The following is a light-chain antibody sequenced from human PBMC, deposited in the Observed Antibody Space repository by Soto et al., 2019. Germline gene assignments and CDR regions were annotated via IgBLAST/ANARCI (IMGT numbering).Light chain of an antibody. Sequence: EIVMTQSPATLSVSVGERATLSCRASQSVSSKLAWYQQKPGQAPRLLIYGASTRATGIPARFSGSGSRTEFTITISSLQSEDFAVYYCQQYNDWPPQLTFGGGTKVEIK. CDR2: GAS. J-gene: IGKJ4*01. CDR3: QQYNDWPPQLT. CDR1: QSVSSK. V-gene: IGKV3-15*01.